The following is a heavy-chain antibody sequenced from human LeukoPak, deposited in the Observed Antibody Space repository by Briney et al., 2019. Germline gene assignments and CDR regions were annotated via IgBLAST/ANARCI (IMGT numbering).Heavy chain of an antibody. Sequence: SETLSLTCTVSGGSISGGSFYWSWIRQPAGKGLEWIGRIYTSGSTNYNPSLKSRVTILVDTSKNQFSLNLSSVTAADTAVYYCARRLDLNAFDIWGQGTMVTVSS. J-gene: IGHJ3*02. V-gene: IGHV4-61*02. CDR2: IYTSGST. CDR1: GGSISGGSFY. CDR3: ARRLDLNAFDI.